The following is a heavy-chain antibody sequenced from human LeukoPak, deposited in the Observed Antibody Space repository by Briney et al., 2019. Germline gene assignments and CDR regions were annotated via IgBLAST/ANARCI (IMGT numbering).Heavy chain of an antibody. CDR1: GGSISSSNW. V-gene: IGHV4-4*02. CDR2: IYRSGST. D-gene: IGHD3-3*01. Sequence: SETLSLTCGVSGGSISSSNWWSWVRQPPGKGLEWIGEIYRSGSTNYNPSLKSRVTISVDTSKNQFSLKLSSVTAADTAVYYCARGSRLGDFWSGYYWPRYAFDIWGQGTMVTVSS. CDR3: ARGSRLGDFWSGYYWPRYAFDI. J-gene: IGHJ3*02.